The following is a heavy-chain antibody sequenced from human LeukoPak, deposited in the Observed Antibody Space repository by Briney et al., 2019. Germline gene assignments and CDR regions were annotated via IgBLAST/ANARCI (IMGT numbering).Heavy chain of an antibody. V-gene: IGHV1-18*01. CDR3: ARDFGSSSWYPTFYYYYGMDV. D-gene: IGHD6-13*01. J-gene: IGHJ6*02. CDR2: ISAYNGNT. Sequence: ASVKASCKASGYTFTSYGISWVRQAPGQGLEWMGWISAYNGNTNYAQKLQGRVTVTTDTSTSTAYMELRRLRSDDTAVYYCARDFGSSSWYPTFYYYYGMDVWGQGTTVTVSS. CDR1: GYTFTSYG.